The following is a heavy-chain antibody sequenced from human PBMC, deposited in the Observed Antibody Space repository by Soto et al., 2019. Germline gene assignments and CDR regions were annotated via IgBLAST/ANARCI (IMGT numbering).Heavy chain of an antibody. D-gene: IGHD5-12*01. CDR2: IYYSGST. V-gene: IGHV4-59*01. CDR3: ARTYSGYGGRYYYYGMDV. Sequence: QVQLQESGPGLVKPSETLSLTCTVSGGSISSYYWSWIRQPPGKGLEWIGYIYYSGSTNYNPSLKRRVTISVDTSKNQFSLKLSSVTAADTAVYYCARTYSGYGGRYYYYGMDVWGQGTTVTVSS. CDR1: GGSISSYY. J-gene: IGHJ6*02.